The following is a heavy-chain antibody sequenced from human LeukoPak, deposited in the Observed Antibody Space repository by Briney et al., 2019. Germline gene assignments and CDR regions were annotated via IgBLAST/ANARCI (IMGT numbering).Heavy chain of an antibody. V-gene: IGHV1-2*02. Sequence: GASVKVSCKASGYTFTGYYMHWVRQAPGQGPEWMGWINPNSGGTNYAQKFQGRVTMTRDTSISTAYMELSRLRSDDTAVYYCARESPARRTSGRGVIITLWGQGTLVTVSS. J-gene: IGHJ4*02. CDR1: GYTFTGYY. CDR3: ARESPARRTSGRGVIITL. CDR2: INPNSGGT. D-gene: IGHD3-10*01.